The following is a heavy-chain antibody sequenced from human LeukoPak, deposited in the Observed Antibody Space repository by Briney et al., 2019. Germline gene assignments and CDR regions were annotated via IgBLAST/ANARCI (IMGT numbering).Heavy chain of an antibody. J-gene: IGHJ4*02. D-gene: IGHD6-13*01. CDR2: ISGSGGDT. CDR3: AKDKAGSTAYFFDY. CDR1: GFTFSSYA. V-gene: IGHV3-23*01. Sequence: GGSLRLSCAASGFTFSSYAMTWVRQAPGKGLEWVSAISGSGGDTYYADSVKGRFTISRDNSKNTLYLQMNSLRAEDTAVYYCAKDKAGSTAYFFDYWGQGTLVTVSS.